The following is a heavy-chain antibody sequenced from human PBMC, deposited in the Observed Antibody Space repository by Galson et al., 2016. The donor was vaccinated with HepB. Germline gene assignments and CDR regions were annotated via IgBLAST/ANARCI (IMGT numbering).Heavy chain of an antibody. J-gene: IGHJ6*02. CDR3: ARDRLSRGRDHYFGMDV. D-gene: IGHD3-16*01. CDR2: IYHRGST. Sequence: SETLSLTCTVSGGSLSSYYWSWIRQPPGKRLEWLGNIYHRGSTDYNSSLKSRLTMSVDTSKNQFSLKLSSVTAADTAVYFCARDRLSRGRDHYFGMDVWGQGTTVIVSS. V-gene: IGHV4-59*01. CDR1: GGSLSSYY.